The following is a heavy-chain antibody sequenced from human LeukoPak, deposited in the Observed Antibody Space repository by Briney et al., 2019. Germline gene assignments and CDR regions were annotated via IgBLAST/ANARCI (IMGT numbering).Heavy chain of an antibody. CDR1: GFTFSSYG. Sequence: GGSLGLSCAASGFTFSSYGMHWVRQAPGKGLEWVAVIWYDGSNKYYADSVEGRFTISRDNAKNSLYLQMNSLRAEDTALYYCARSTAGFDYWGQGTLVTVSS. D-gene: IGHD1-1*01. CDR3: ARSTAGFDY. V-gene: IGHV3-33*01. J-gene: IGHJ4*02. CDR2: IWYDGSNK.